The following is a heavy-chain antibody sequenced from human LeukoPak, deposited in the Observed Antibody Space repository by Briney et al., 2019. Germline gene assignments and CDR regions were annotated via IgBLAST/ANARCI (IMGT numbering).Heavy chain of an antibody. Sequence: VASVKVSCKASGYIFSIYAMIWVRQAPGQGLELMGWINTNTGNPTYAQGFTGRFVFSLDTSVSTAYLQISSLKAEDTAVYYCARAYSSSWENWFDPWGQGTLVTVSS. CDR2: INTNTGNP. J-gene: IGHJ5*02. V-gene: IGHV7-4-1*02. CDR3: ARAYSSSWENWFDP. D-gene: IGHD6-13*01. CDR1: GYIFSIYA.